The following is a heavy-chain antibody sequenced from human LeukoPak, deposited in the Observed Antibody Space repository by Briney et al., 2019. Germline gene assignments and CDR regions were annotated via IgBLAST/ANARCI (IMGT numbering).Heavy chain of an antibody. CDR3: ARDQATIILGYFDY. J-gene: IGHJ4*02. Sequence: SETLSLTCSVSGSYINNYYWGWIRQPPGKGLEWIGTIYYSGRTYYNPSLKSRVTISVDTSKNQFSLKLSSVTAADTAVYYCARDQATIILGYFDYWGQGTLVTVSS. CDR1: GSYINNYY. CDR2: IYYSGRT. V-gene: IGHV4-39*07. D-gene: IGHD1-26*01.